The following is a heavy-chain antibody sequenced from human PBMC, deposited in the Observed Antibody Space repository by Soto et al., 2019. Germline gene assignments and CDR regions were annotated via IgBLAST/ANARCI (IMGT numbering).Heavy chain of an antibody. Sequence: SETLSLTCTVSGSAISFYNWNWMRQSPGQVLEWIGYSYPSGSTNYNPSLKRRVTISVDTPKNQFSLQITYVTAADTAVYYFAQGDRTTDGDSFDIWGKGTMVTVSS. V-gene: IGHV4-4*09. D-gene: IGHD2-15*01. CDR2: SYPSGST. CDR1: GSAISFYN. J-gene: IGHJ3*02. CDR3: AQGDRTTDGDSFDI.